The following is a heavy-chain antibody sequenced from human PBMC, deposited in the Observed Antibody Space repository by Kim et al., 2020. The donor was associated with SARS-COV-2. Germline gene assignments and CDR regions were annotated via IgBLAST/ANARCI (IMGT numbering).Heavy chain of an antibody. CDR2: ISYDGSNK. Sequence: GGSLRLSCAASGFTFSSYAMHWVRQAPGKGLEWVAVISYDGSNKYYTDSVKGRFTISRDNSKNTLYLQMNSLRAEDTAVYYCARGLLYYDFWSGYYNYY. J-gene: IGHJ6*01. D-gene: IGHD3-3*01. V-gene: IGHV3-30-3*01. CDR3: ARGLLYYDFWSGYYNYY. CDR1: GFTFSSYA.